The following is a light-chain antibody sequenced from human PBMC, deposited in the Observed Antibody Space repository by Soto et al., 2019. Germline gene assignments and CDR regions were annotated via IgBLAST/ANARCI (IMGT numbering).Light chain of an antibody. CDR1: QSVSSSY. Sequence: EIVLTQSPGTLSLSPGERATLSCRASQSVSSSYLAWYQQKPGQGTRLLIYGASSRAPGIPDRFSGSGSGTDFTLTISRLEPEDFAVYYCQQYSSSSLTFGGGTKVEIK. CDR3: QQYSSSSLT. J-gene: IGKJ4*01. CDR2: GAS. V-gene: IGKV3-20*01.